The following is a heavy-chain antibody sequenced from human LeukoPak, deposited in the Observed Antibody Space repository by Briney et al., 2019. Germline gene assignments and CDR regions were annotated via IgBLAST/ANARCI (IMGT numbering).Heavy chain of an antibody. Sequence: PGGSLRLSCAASGFTFRSYSMNWVRQAPGKGLEWVSSISSSSSYIYYADSVKGRFTISRDNAKNSLYLQMNSLRAEDTAVYYCARDPGLFDSSSWYEESNWFDPWGQGTLVTVSS. CDR2: ISSSSSYI. V-gene: IGHV3-21*01. CDR1: GFTFRSYS. CDR3: ARDPGLFDSSSWYEESNWFDP. D-gene: IGHD6-13*01. J-gene: IGHJ5*02.